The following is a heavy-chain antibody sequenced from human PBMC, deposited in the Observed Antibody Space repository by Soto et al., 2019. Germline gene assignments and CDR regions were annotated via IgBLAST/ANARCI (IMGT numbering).Heavy chain of an antibody. CDR3: ARDGVSLIEYTWNYRTYFDY. V-gene: IGHV3-74*01. CDR2: ISSDASST. D-gene: IGHD1-7*01. CDR1: ALTFRRYL. Sequence: GEALRLSYAASALTFRRYLMHWVRQALGKELGWVSRISSDASSTIYADSVKGRFTISRDNAKNTLYLEMNSLRAEDTAVYYCARDGVSLIEYTWNYRTYFDYWSQGDLVIGSS. J-gene: IGHJ4*02.